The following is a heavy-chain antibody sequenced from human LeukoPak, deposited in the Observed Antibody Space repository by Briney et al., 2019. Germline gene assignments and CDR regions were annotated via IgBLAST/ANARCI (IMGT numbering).Heavy chain of an antibody. CDR3: ARCIPPYDSGWGGLDP. D-gene: IGHD6-19*01. J-gene: IGHJ5*02. CDR2: IYYSGST. Sequence: SETLSLTCTVSGGSISSSSYYWGWIRQPPGKGLEWIGSIYYSGSTYYNPSLKSRVTISVDTSKNQFSLKLSSVTAADTAVYYCARCIPPYDSGWGGLDPWGQGTLVTVSS. V-gene: IGHV4-39*01. CDR1: GGSISSSSYY.